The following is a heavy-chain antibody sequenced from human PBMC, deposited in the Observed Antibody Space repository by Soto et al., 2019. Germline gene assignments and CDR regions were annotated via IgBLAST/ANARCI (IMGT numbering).Heavy chain of an antibody. V-gene: IGHV1-2*02. CDR2: INPNSGAT. J-gene: IGHJ1*01. Sequence: ASVKVSCKTSGYSFTGYYIHLVRQAPGQGLEWMGWINPNSGATLYARKFQGRVIVSRDTSISTAFMELSSLSSDDTAVYYCARGPFNYDSSGYYVYWGQGTLVTVS. CDR1: GYSFTGYY. D-gene: IGHD3-22*01. CDR3: ARGPFNYDSSGYYVY.